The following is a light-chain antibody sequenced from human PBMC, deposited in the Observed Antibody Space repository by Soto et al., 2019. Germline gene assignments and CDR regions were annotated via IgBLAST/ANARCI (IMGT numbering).Light chain of an antibody. Sequence: QSVLTQPRSVSGSPGQSVTISCTGTSIDVGDSDFVAWYQHNPGKAPKLMIYDVSNRPSGVSSRFSGSKSTNTASLSISGLQADDEADYYCSSYTSSSTLVFGTGTKVTVL. CDR2: DVS. CDR1: SIDVGDSDF. CDR3: SSYTSSSTLV. V-gene: IGLV2-14*01. J-gene: IGLJ1*01.